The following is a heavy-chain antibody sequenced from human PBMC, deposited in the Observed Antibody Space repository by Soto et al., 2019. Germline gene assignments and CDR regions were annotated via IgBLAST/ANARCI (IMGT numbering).Heavy chain of an antibody. CDR3: ARGTVLLWFGELFSWFDP. Sequence: ASVKVSCKASGYTFTSYGISWVRQAPGQGLEWMGWISAYNGNTNYAQKLQGRVTMTTDTSTSTAYMELRSLRSDDTAVYYCARGTVLLWFGELFSWFDPWGQGTLATVSS. D-gene: IGHD3-10*01. V-gene: IGHV1-18*01. CDR1: GYTFTSYG. CDR2: ISAYNGNT. J-gene: IGHJ5*02.